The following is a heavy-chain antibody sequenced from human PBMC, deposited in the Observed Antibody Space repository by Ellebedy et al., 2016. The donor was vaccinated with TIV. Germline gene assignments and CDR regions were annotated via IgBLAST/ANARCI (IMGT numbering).Heavy chain of an antibody. CDR1: GGSISTYY. J-gene: IGHJ4*02. CDR2: IHYSGST. V-gene: IGHV4-59*01. CDR3: ARGGSTVTTPRDH. D-gene: IGHD4-17*01. Sequence: MPSETLSLTCTVFGGSISTYYWSWIRQPPGKGLEWIGYIHYSGSTNYNPSLKSRVTISLDTSKNQFSLKLRSVTAADTALYYCARGGSTVTTPRDHWGQGTLVTVSS.